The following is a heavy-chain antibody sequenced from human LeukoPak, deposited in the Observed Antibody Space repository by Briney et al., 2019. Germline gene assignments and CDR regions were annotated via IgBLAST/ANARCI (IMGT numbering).Heavy chain of an antibody. CDR2: INHSGST. CDR1: GGSISSGSYY. Sequence: PSETLSLTCTVSGGSISSGSYYWSWIRQPAGKGLEWIGEINHSGSTNYNPSLKSRVTISVDTSKNQFSLKLSSVTAADTAVYYCARRGQWLPPSLYYFDYWGQGTLVTVSS. J-gene: IGHJ4*02. D-gene: IGHD6-19*01. V-gene: IGHV4-61*10. CDR3: ARRGQWLPPSLYYFDY.